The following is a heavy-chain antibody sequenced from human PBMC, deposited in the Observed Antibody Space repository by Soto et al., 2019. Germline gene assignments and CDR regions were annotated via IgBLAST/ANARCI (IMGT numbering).Heavy chain of an antibody. D-gene: IGHD3-9*01. V-gene: IGHV4-39*01. J-gene: IGHJ5*02. CDR1: GGSISSSSYS. CDR3: ARHSTGYDDILTGHNWFDP. CDR2: IYYSGST. Sequence: SETLSLTCTVSGGSISSSSYSWGWIRQPPGKGLEWIGSIYYSGSTYYNPSLKSRVTISVDSSKNQFSLKLSSVTAADTAVYYCARHSTGYDDILTGHNWFDPWGQGTLVT.